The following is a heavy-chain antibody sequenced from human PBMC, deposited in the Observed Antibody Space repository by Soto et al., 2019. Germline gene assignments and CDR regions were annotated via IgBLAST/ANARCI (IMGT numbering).Heavy chain of an antibody. CDR3: ARGGGSLNY. Sequence: DVQLVESGGGLVKPGGSLRLSCEVSGFSFSISAMNWVRQAPGKGLEWVSSINSGSTSVRYADSVKGRFTISRDNANYSLSLHMNSLRVDDTAVYYCARGGGSLNYWGQGTLVTVSS. V-gene: IGHV3-21*02. J-gene: IGHJ4*02. CDR2: INSGSTSV. CDR1: GFSFSISA. D-gene: IGHD2-15*01.